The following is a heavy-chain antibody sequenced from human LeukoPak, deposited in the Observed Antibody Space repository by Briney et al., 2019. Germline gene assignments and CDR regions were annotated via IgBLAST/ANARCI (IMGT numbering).Heavy chain of an antibody. CDR1: GYTFTSYA. D-gene: IGHD6-19*01. Sequence: ASVKVSCKASGYTFTSYAMHWVRQAPGQRLEWMGWINAGNGNTKYSQKFQGRVTITRDTSASTAYMELSSLRSEDTAVYYCARVAQQWLARGAFDIWGQGTMVTVS. V-gene: IGHV1-3*01. J-gene: IGHJ3*02. CDR2: INAGNGNT. CDR3: ARVAQQWLARGAFDI.